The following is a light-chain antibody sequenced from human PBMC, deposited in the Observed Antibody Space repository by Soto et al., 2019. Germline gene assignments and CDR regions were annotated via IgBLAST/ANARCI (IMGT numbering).Light chain of an antibody. CDR1: QRVSSF. J-gene: IGKJ4*01. Sequence: PGASATLSCRASQRVSSFLAWYQQKPGQAPRLLIYDVSNRATGIPARFSGSGSGTDFTLTIRSLEPEDFAVYYCQQRSNWPLTFGGGTKVEIK. CDR2: DVS. CDR3: QQRSNWPLT. V-gene: IGKV3-11*01.